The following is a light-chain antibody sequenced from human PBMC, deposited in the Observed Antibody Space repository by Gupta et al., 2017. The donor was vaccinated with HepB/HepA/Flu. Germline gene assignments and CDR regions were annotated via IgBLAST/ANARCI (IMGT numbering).Light chain of an antibody. CDR1: QCLRQSNGYNS. Sequence: DIVLTQSPLSLSVSPGEPASFSCRSSQCLRQSNGYNSLDWYRQKPGQSPQLLIFLGSNRASWVSDRVSGSGSDTDFTLKINRVEAEDVGVYYCKKTLQSPCTFGQGTKVEIK. V-gene: IGKV2-28*01. CDR3: KKTLQSPCT. CDR2: LGS. J-gene: IGKJ2*02.